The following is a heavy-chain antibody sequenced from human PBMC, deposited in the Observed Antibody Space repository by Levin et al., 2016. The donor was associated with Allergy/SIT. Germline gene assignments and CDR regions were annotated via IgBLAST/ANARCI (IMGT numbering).Heavy chain of an antibody. D-gene: IGHD5-18*01. CDR3: ARGRRLWSHTNWFDP. Sequence: SETLSLTCTVSGGSISSYYWSWIRQPPGKGLEWIGYIYYSGSTNYNPSLKSRVTISVDTSKNQFSLKLSSVTAADTAVYYCARGRRLWSHTNWFDPWGQGTLVTVSS. CDR1: GGSISSYY. CDR2: IYYSGST. J-gene: IGHJ5*02. V-gene: IGHV4-59*12.